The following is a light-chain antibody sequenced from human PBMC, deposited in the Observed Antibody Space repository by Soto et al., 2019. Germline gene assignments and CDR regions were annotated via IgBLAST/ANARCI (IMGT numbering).Light chain of an antibody. J-gene: IGKJ2*01. CDR1: QSVSSSY. V-gene: IGKV3-20*01. CDR3: PQYGSSPPYT. CDR2: GAS. Sequence: EIVLTQSPGTLSLSPGERATLSCRASQSVSSSYLAWYQQKPGQAPRLLIYGASSRATGIPDRFSGSGSGTDLPLTISRLETEDFAVYYCPQYGSSPPYTFGQGTKLEIK.